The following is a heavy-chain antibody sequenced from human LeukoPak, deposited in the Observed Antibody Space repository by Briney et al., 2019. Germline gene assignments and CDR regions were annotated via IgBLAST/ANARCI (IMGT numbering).Heavy chain of an antibody. CDR2: ISYDGSRK. CDR1: GFTFHSYG. J-gene: IGHJ6*02. CDR3: ARRNAMDV. Sequence: PGGSLRLSCAASGFTFHSYGMHWVRQAPGKGLEWVAVISYDGSRKDSADSVKGRFTISRDNSKNTLYLQMNSLRAEDTAVYYCARRNAMDVWGQGTTVIVFS. V-gene: IGHV3-30*03.